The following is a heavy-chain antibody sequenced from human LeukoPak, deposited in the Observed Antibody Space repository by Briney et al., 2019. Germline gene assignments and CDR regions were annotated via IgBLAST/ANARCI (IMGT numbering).Heavy chain of an antibody. J-gene: IGHJ4*02. CDR1: GIKFSSYG. CDR3: ARYYYGSGSYSIPIDY. CDR2: IRYDGSNK. V-gene: IGHV3-30*02. Sequence: GGSLRLSCAESGIKFSSYGMHWVRQAPGKGLERVAFIRYDGSNKYYADSVKGRFTNSRDNSKNTLYLQMNSLRAEDTAVYYCARYYYGSGSYSIPIDYWGQGTLVTVSS. D-gene: IGHD3-10*01.